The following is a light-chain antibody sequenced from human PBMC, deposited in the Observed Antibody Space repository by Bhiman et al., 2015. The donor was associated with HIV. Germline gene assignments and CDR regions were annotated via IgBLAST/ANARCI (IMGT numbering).Light chain of an antibody. V-gene: IGLV1-40*01. Sequence: QSVLTQPPSVSGAPGQRLTISCTGGSSNIGAGYDVHWYQQLPGTAPQLLIYGNSNRPSGVPDRFSGSKSGTSASLAITGLQAEDEADYYCSSLTSSITYVFGTGTNVTVL. J-gene: IGLJ1*01. CDR1: SSNIGAGYD. CDR3: SSLTSSITYV. CDR2: GNS.